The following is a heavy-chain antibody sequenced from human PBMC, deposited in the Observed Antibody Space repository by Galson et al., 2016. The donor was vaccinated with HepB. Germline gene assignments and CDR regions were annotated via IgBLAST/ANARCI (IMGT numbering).Heavy chain of an antibody. CDR1: GFTFREHY. CDR2: INSDGNTP. CDR3: ARDRRGSGWYIDY. Sequence: SLRLSCAASGFTFREHYMHWVRQAPGKGLVWVSRINSDGNTPSYVDSVKGRFTISRDNAKNSLFLQMNSLRAEDTAVYYCARDRRGSGWYIDYWGQGTLVTVSS. J-gene: IGHJ4*02. D-gene: IGHD6-19*01. V-gene: IGHV3-74*01.